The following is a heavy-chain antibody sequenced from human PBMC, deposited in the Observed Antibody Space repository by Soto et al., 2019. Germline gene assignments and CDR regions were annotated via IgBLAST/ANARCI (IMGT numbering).Heavy chain of an antibody. D-gene: IGHD2-15*01. Sequence: PSQTLSLTCTVSGGSVSSGSYYWSWIRQPPGKGLEWIGYIYYSGSTNYNPSLKSRVTISVDTSKNQFSLKLSSVTAADTAVYYCARRKGYCSGGSCNDWFEPWGQGTLVTVSS. V-gene: IGHV4-61*01. CDR2: IYYSGST. CDR1: GGSVSSGSYY. J-gene: IGHJ5*02. CDR3: ARRKGYCSGGSCNDWFEP.